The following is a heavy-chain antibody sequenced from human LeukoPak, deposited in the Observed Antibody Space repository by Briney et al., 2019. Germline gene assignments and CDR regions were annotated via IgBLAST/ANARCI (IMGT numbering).Heavy chain of an antibody. CDR2: IYNSGST. CDR1: GASINSYN. J-gene: IGHJ4*02. V-gene: IGHV4-59*12. Sequence: ASETLSLTCTVSGASINSYNWSWIRQPPGKGLEWIGYIYNSGSTNYNPSLKSRGTISVDTSKNQFSLKLSSVTAADTAVYYCARVSLVRGAPDYYFDYWGQGTLVTVSS. D-gene: IGHD3-10*01. CDR3: ARVSLVRGAPDYYFDY.